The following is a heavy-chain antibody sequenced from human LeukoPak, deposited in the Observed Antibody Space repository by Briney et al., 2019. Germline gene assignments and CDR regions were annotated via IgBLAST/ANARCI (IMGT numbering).Heavy chain of an antibody. CDR1: GFTVSSNY. D-gene: IGHD2/OR15-2a*01. V-gene: IGHV3-66*01. J-gene: IGHJ4*02. CDR3: AREIGTFDY. Sequence: GGSLRLSCAASGFTVSSNYVSWARHAPGKGLEWVSVIYSGGSTYYAVSVKGRFTIYRDNSKNTLYLQMNSLRAEDTAVYYCAREIGTFDYWGQGTLVTVSS. CDR2: IYSGGST.